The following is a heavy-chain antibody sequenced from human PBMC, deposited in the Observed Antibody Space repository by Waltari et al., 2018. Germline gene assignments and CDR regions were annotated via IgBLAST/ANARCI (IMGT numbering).Heavy chain of an antibody. CDR3: ARGIGVIIMPYFDD. CDR1: GGSIRSYY. V-gene: IGHV4-59*01. D-gene: IGHD3-3*01. J-gene: IGHJ4*02. Sequence: QVQLQESGPGLVKPSATLSLTCTVSGGSIRSYYWSWIRQSPGKGLEWIGYIYFTGSSNYNPSLKGRVTMSVDTSKNQFSLTLSSVTAADTAVYYCARGIGVIIMPYFDDRGQGTLVTVSS. CDR2: IYFTGSS.